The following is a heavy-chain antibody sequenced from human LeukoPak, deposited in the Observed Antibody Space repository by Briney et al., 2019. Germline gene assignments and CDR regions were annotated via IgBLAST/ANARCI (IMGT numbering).Heavy chain of an antibody. Sequence: PSETLSLTCTVSGGSISSGDYYWSWIRQPPGKGLEWIGYIYYSGSTYYNPSLKSRVTISVDTSKNQFSLKLSSVTAADTAVYYCARDSVGRYFDWSHDAFDIWGQGTMVTVSS. D-gene: IGHD3-9*01. CDR1: GGSISSGDYY. V-gene: IGHV4-30-4*01. J-gene: IGHJ3*02. CDR2: IYYSGST. CDR3: ARDSVGRYFDWSHDAFDI.